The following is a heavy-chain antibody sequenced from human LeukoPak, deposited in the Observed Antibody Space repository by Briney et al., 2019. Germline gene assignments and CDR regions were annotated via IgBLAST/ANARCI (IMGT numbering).Heavy chain of an antibody. CDR3: ARGYDSSAYPTNY. CDR2: IYHSGST. V-gene: IGHV4-38-2*02. Sequence: SETLSLTCTVSGYSISSGYYWGWIRQPPGKGLEYIGSIYHSGSTYYNPSLKSRVTISVDTSKNQFSLKLSSVTAADTAVYYCARGYDSSAYPTNYWGQGTLVTVSS. D-gene: IGHD3-22*01. J-gene: IGHJ4*02. CDR1: GYSISSGYY.